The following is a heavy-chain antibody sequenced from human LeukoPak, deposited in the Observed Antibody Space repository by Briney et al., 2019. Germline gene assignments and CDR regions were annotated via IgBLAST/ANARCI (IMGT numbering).Heavy chain of an antibody. CDR1: GGTFSSYA. Sequence: SVKVSCKASGGTFSSYAIRWVRRAPGQGLEWMGGIIPMFGTADYAQKLQGRVTITADKSTSTVYMELSGLRFEDTALYYCAREGVSGSYLGYWGQGTLVTVSS. D-gene: IGHD1-26*01. CDR3: AREGVSGSYLGY. V-gene: IGHV1-69*06. CDR2: IIPMFGTA. J-gene: IGHJ4*02.